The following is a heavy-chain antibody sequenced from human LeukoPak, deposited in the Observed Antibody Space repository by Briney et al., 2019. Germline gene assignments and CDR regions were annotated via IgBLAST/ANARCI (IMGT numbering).Heavy chain of an antibody. V-gene: IGHV3-23*01. CDR3: AKRGVVIRVILVGFHKEAYYFDS. D-gene: IGHD3-22*01. Sequence: GGSLRLSCAVSGITLSNYGMSWVRQAPGKGLEWVAGISGSGGSTNYAASVKGRFTISRDNPKNTLYVEMKRLRAEDTAVYFCAKRGVVIRVILVGFHKEAYYFDSWGQGALVTVSS. J-gene: IGHJ4*02. CDR1: GITLSNYG. CDR2: ISGSGGST.